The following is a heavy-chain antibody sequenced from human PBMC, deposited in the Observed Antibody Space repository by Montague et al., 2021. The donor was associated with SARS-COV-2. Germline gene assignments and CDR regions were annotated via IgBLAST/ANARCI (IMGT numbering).Heavy chain of an antibody. Sequence: SETLSLTCTVSGGSISSSDSYWGWIRQPPGKGLEWIGNIYYSGTTYYNPSLKSRITMAVDTSKNQFSLNLISVTAADTAVYYCARWGEYYDSPYYYYAIDVWGQGTTVTVSS. CDR3: ARWGEYYDSPYYYYAIDV. CDR2: IYYSGTT. V-gene: IGHV4-39*07. J-gene: IGHJ6*02. D-gene: IGHD3-3*01. CDR1: GGSISSSDSY.